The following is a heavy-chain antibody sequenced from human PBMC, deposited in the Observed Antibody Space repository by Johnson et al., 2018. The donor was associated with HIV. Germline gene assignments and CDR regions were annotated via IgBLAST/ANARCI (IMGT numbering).Heavy chain of an antibody. CDR2: IKEDGSED. CDR1: GFTFSNYC. Sequence: VQLVESGGDLVQPGGSLRLSCAASGFTFSNYCMSWVRQAPGKGLEWLANIKEDGSEDCYVDSLKGRFTISRDNAQNSLYLQMDNLRAEDSAVYYCARAGVYSSPHDAFDIWGQGTMVTVSS. D-gene: IGHD6-13*01. V-gene: IGHV3-7*05. CDR3: ARAGVYSSPHDAFDI. J-gene: IGHJ3*02.